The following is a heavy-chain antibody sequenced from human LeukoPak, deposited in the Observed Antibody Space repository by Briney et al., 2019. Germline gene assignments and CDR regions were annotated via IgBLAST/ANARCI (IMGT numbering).Heavy chain of an antibody. Sequence: SETLSLTCAVSGGSISSGGYSWSWIRQPPGKGLEWIGYIYYSGSTYYNPSLKSRVTISVDTSKNQFSLKLSSVTAADTAVYYCARGEEYFDYWGQGTLVTVSS. J-gene: IGHJ4*02. CDR3: ARGEEYFDY. CDR1: GGSISSGGYS. CDR2: IYYSGST. V-gene: IGHV4-30-4*07.